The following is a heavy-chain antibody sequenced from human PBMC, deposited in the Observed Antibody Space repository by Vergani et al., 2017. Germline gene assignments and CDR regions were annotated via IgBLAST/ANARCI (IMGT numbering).Heavy chain of an antibody. Sequence: QVPLVQSGAEVKKPGASVKVSCKASGYTFTSYDINWVRQATGQGLEWMGWMNPNSGNTGYAQKFQGRVTMTRNTSISTAYMELSSLRPEDTAVYYCAGGLYMTTGAGYWGQGTLVTVSS. CDR3: AGGLYMTTGAGY. D-gene: IGHD4-11*01. CDR2: MNPNSGNT. CDR1: GYTFTSYD. V-gene: IGHV1-8*01. J-gene: IGHJ4*02.